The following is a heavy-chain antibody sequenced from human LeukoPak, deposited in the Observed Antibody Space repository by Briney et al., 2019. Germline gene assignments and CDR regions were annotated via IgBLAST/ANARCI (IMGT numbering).Heavy chain of an antibody. J-gene: IGHJ3*02. CDR1: EFTFSSYE. D-gene: IGHD3-22*01. Sequence: PGGSLRLSCVTSEFTFSSYEMNWVRQAPGKGLGWVSYISGSGSPIFYADSVKGRFTISRDNAQNSLYLQMSSLRAEDTAVYYCATEWLLGAMNAFDIWGQGTMVTVSS. V-gene: IGHV3-48*03. CDR2: ISGSGSPI. CDR3: ATEWLLGAMNAFDI.